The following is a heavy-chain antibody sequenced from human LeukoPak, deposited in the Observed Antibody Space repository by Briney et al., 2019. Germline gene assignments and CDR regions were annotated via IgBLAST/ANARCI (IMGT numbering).Heavy chain of an antibody. CDR2: IKQDGSDK. CDR3: ARDQSTVTNRRSDF. V-gene: IGHV3-7*01. CDR1: GFTFSRYW. D-gene: IGHD4-17*01. Sequence: GGSLSLSCAASGFTFSRYWMSWVRRAPGKGLEWVANIKQDGSDKYYVDSVKGRFTISRDNAKNSLYLQMDSLRAEDTAVYYCARDQSTVTNRRSDFWGQGTLVTVSS. J-gene: IGHJ4*02.